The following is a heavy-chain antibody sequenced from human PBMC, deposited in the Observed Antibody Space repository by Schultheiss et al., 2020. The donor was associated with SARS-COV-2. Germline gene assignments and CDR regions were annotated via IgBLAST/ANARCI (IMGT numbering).Heavy chain of an antibody. CDR2: IYYSGST. J-gene: IGHJ3*02. CDR3: ASTPRSSGWYLDAFDI. CDR1: GGSISNANYY. V-gene: IGHV4-61*01. D-gene: IGHD6-19*01. Sequence: AGSLRLSCTVSGGSISNANYYWSWIRQHPAEGLEWIGYIYYSGSTYYNPSLKSRVTISVDTSKNQFSLKLSSVTAADTAVYYCASTPRSSGWYLDAFDIWGQGTMVTVSS.